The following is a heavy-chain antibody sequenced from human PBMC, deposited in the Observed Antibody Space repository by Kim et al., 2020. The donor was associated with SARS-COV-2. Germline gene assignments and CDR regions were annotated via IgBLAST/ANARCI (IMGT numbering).Heavy chain of an antibody. J-gene: IGHJ4*02. Sequence: ASVKVSCKASGYTFTSYAMNWVRQAPGQGLEWMGWINTNTGNPTYAQGFTGRFVFSLDTSVSTAYLQISSLKAEDTAVYYCARERFRFGGYDFWSGTTNNDYWGQGTLVTVSS. CDR1: GYTFTSYA. CDR3: ARERFRFGGYDFWSGTTNNDY. D-gene: IGHD3-3*01. V-gene: IGHV7-4-1*02. CDR2: INTNTGNP.